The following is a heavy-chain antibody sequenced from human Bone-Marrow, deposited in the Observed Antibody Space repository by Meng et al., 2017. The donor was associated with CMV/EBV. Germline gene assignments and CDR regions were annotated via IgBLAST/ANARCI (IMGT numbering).Heavy chain of an antibody. Sequence: ASVKVSCKASGYTFTGYYIHWVRQDPGQGLEWMGWINPNSGGTNYEQKFQGRVTMTRDTSISTAYMELSRLRSDDTAVYYCSRDADYWGQGTLVTVSS. V-gene: IGHV1-2*02. CDR2: INPNSGGT. J-gene: IGHJ4*02. CDR1: GYTFTGYY. CDR3: SRDADY.